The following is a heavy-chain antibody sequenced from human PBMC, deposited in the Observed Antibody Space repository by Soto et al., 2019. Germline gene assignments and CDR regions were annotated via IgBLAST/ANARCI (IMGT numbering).Heavy chain of an antibody. Sequence: QVQLQESGPGLVKPSQTLSLTCTVSGGSITSSGFYWSWIRQLPGKGLEGIGYIYYGGRTYYNPSLKSRVTISVDTSKNQFSLKLTSVTAADTAVYYCTYGSGSPYYFDYWGLGTPTTVSS. CDR2: IYYGGRT. CDR3: TYGSGSPYYFDY. V-gene: IGHV4-31*03. CDR1: GGSITSSGFY. J-gene: IGHJ4*02. D-gene: IGHD3-10*01.